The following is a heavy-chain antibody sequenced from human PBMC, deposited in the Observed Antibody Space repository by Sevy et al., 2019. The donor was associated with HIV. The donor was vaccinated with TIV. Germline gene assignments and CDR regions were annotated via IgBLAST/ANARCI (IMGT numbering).Heavy chain of an antibody. Sequence: GGSLRLSCAASGFTFSDYYMSWIRQAPGKGLEWVSYISSSGSTIYYADSVKGRFTISRDNAKNSLYLQMNSLRAEETAVYYCGRDRDSTMVRRRGMDVWGQGTTVTVSS. J-gene: IGHJ6*02. CDR2: ISSSGSTI. CDR1: GFTFSDYY. CDR3: GRDRDSTMVRRRGMDV. D-gene: IGHD3-10*01. V-gene: IGHV3-11*01.